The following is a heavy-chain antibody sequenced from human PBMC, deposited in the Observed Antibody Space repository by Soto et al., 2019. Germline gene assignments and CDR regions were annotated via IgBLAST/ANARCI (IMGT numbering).Heavy chain of an antibody. CDR1: GYTFSSYY. CDR2: INPNTGST. J-gene: IGHJ6*02. D-gene: IGHD1-1*01. CDR3: ARDTNVALTFPYHGMDV. Sequence: QVQLEQSGAEVKNPGASVKVSCKASGYTFSSYYIHWVRQAPGQGLEWMGIINPNTGSTSPAEKFRGRVAIDRDTSTTTVYLELSSLTSEDTAVYFCARDTNVALTFPYHGMDVWGQGTTVTVFS. V-gene: IGHV1-46*01.